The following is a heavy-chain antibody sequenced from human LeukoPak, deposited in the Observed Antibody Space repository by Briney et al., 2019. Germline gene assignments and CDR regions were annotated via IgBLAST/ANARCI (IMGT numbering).Heavy chain of an antibody. CDR3: AKRRGLELLYYYYMDV. D-gene: IGHD1-7*01. V-gene: IGHV3-23*01. CDR1: GFTFSSYG. J-gene: IGHJ6*03. Sequence: GGSLRLSCAASGFTFSSYGMSWVRQAPGKGLEWVSAISGSGGSTYYADSVKGRFTISRDNSKNTLFLQMNSLRAEDTAVYYCAKRRGLELLYYYYMDVWGKGTTVTVSS. CDR2: ISGSGGST.